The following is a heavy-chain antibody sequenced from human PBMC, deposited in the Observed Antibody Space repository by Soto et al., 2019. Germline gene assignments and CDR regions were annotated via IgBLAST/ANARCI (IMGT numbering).Heavy chain of an antibody. J-gene: IGHJ5*02. CDR2: IYYSGST. V-gene: IGHV4-39*01. Sequence: VADEWRTSRTPYECRKRKPPGKGLEWIGSIYYSGSTQYNTYLKSRVTISVDTAKNQFALKPSCVTALDTVLYYCASLLPFDSGQFDPWGKGTPVTVSS. CDR1: DEWRTSRTPY. CDR3: ASLLPFDSGQFDP. D-gene: IGHD1-26*01.